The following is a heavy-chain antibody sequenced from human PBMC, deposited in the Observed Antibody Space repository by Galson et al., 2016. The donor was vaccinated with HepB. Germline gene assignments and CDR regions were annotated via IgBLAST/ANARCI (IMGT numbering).Heavy chain of an antibody. CDR3: KTRIDPFAGDR. V-gene: IGHV3-15*01. Sequence: SLRLSCAASGFTFNKVWMSWVRQAPGKGLEWVGRIHSRTDGGTTDYAAPVKGRFIISRDDSKNTLYLQMNSLKIEGTAVYYCKTRIDPFAGDRWGQGTRVTVSS. D-gene: IGHD3-16*01. CDR2: IHSRTDGGTT. CDR1: GFTFNKVW. J-gene: IGHJ4*02.